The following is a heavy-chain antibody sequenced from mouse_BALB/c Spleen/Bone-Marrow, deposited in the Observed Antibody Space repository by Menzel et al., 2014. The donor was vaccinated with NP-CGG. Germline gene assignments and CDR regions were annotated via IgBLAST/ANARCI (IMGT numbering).Heavy chain of an antibody. J-gene: IGHJ2*01. D-gene: IGHD4-1*01. Sequence: EVKLQESGGGLVQPGGSLRLPCAPSGFTFTNYYMNWVRQPPGKALEWLGFIRNKANGYTTEYSASVKGRFTISRDNSQSILYLQMNILRAEDSATYYCARLGRGYFDYWGQGTTLTVSS. CDR1: GFTFTNYY. CDR3: ARLGRGYFDY. CDR2: IRNKANGYTT. V-gene: IGHV7-3*02.